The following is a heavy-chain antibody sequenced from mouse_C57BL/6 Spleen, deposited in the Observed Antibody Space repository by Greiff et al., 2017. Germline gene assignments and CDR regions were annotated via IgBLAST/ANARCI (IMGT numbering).Heavy chain of an antibody. Sequence: EVKLVESGGGLVKPGGSLKLSCAASGFTFSSYAMSWVRQTPEKRLEWVATISDGGSYTYSPDNVKGRFTISRDNAKNNLYLQMSHLKSEDTAMYYCARHYDYDGYAMDYWGQGTSVTVSS. CDR1: GFTFSSYA. J-gene: IGHJ4*01. CDR2: ISDGGSYT. V-gene: IGHV5-4*03. D-gene: IGHD2-4*01. CDR3: ARHYDYDGYAMDY.